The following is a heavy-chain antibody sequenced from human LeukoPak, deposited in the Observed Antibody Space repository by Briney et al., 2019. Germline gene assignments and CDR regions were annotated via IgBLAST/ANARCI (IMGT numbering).Heavy chain of an antibody. CDR2: ISHSANTI. D-gene: IGHD4-17*01. J-gene: IGHJ2*01. CDR3: ARYGDYIYWYFDL. CDR1: GFTFSTYG. V-gene: IGHV3-48*02. Sequence: GGSLRLSCAASGFTFSTYGMNWVRQAPGKGLEWISFISHSANTIYYADSVKGRITISRDNTKNSVYLQMSSLRDEDTAVYYCARYGDYIYWYFDLWGRGTLVTVSS.